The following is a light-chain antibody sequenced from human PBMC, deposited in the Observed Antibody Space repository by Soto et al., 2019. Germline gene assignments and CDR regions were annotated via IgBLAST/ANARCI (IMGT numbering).Light chain of an antibody. CDR1: QSVSSMY. V-gene: IGKV3-20*01. J-gene: IGKJ1*01. CDR3: QQYGSSSWT. Sequence: EIVLTQSPGTLSLSPGERATLSCRASQSVSSMYLAWYQQKAGQAPRLLIYGASSRATGIPDRFSGSGSGTDFSLTISRLEPEDFAVYYCQQYGSSSWTFGQGTKVDIK. CDR2: GAS.